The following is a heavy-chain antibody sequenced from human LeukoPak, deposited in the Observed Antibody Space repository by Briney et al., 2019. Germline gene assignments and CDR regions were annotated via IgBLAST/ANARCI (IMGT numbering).Heavy chain of an antibody. CDR2: IRYDGSNK. D-gene: IGHD5-24*01. V-gene: IGHV3-30*02. CDR3: AKGRGDGYRSPDDI. J-gene: IGHJ3*02. CDR1: GFTFSSYG. Sequence: QAGGSLRLSCAASGFTFSSYGIHWVRQAPGKGLEGVAFIRYDGSNKYYADSVKGRFTISRDNSKNTLYLQMNSLRAEYTAVYYCAKGRGDGYRSPDDIWGQGTMVTVSS.